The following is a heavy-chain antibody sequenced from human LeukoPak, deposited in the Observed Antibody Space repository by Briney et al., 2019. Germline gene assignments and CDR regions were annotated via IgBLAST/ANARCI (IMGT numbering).Heavy chain of an antibody. J-gene: IGHJ4*02. CDR3: ASRAGKPVNSPWCFDF. CDR2: IKQDGSRT. D-gene: IGHD2-8*02. Sequence: GGSLRLSCAASGFTFSNYWMTWVRQAPGKGPEWVPTIKQDGSRTNYVDSVEGRFTIARDNTKNSLYLQMTSLRGEDTAVYYCASRAGKPVNSPWCFDFWGQGVLVTVSS. V-gene: IGHV3-7*01. CDR1: GFTFSNYW.